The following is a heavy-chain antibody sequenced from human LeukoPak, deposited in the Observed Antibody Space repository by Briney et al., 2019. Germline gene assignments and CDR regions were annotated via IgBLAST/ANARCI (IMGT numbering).Heavy chain of an antibody. D-gene: IGHD3-10*01. Sequence: SETLSLTCTVSGYSISSGYYWGWIRQPPGKGLEWIGSIYHSGSTYYNPSLKSRVTISVDTSKNQFSLKLSSVTAADTAVYYCARDEVVLLWFGESLGGIDYWGQGTLVTVSS. CDR2: IYHSGST. J-gene: IGHJ4*02. CDR3: ARDEVVLLWFGESLGGIDY. CDR1: GYSISSGYY. V-gene: IGHV4-38-2*02.